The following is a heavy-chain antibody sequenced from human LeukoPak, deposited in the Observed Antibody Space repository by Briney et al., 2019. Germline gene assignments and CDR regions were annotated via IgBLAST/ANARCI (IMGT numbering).Heavy chain of an antibody. CDR3: ARDIGLPGY. D-gene: IGHD2-15*01. Sequence: GSLRLSCAASEFTFSSYNMNWVRQAPGKGLEWVSYISSSSSTIYYADSVKGRFTISRDNAKNSLYLQMNSLRAEDTAVYCCARDIGLPGYWGQGTLVTVSS. CDR2: ISSSSSTI. V-gene: IGHV3-48*04. J-gene: IGHJ4*02. CDR1: EFTFSSYN.